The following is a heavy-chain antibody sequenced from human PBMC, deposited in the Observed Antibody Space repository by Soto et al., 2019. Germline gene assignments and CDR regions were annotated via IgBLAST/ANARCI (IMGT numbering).Heavy chain of an antibody. CDR1: GGSISSYY. V-gene: IGHV4-59*01. Sequence: SETLSLTCTVSGGSISSYYWSWIRQPPGKGLEWIGYIYYSGSTNYNPSLKSRVTISVDTSKNQFSLKLSSVTAADTAVYYCAREANSADFGHNWIDPWGQGTLVTVSS. J-gene: IGHJ5*02. D-gene: IGHD4-17*01. CDR2: IYYSGST. CDR3: AREANSADFGHNWIDP.